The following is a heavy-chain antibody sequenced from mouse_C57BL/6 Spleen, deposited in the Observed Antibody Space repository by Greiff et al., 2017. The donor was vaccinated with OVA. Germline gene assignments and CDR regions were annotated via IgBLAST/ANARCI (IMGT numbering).Heavy chain of an antibody. CDR1: GFSLTSYA. D-gene: IGHD1-1*01. V-gene: IGHV2-9-1*01. CDR2: IWTGGGT. CDR3: ARRPTCTTVVATGAMDY. J-gene: IGHJ4*01. Sequence: VQLVESGPGLVAPSQSLSITCTVSGFSLTSYAISWVRQPPGKGLEWLGVIWTGGGTNYNSALKSRLSISKDNSKSQVFLKMNSLQTDDTARYYCARRPTCTTVVATGAMDYWGQGTSVTVSS.